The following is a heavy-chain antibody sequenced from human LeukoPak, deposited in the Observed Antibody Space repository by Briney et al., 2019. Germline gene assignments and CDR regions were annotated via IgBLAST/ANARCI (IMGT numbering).Heavy chain of an antibody. CDR3: ARDRSDILTGYNDAFDI. Sequence: GGSLRLSCAASGFTFSTYWMSWVRQTPGKGLEWVATIKLDGSEKYYVDSVKGRFTISRDNAKNSLYLQVNSLRAEHKGVYHCARDRSDILTGYNDAFDIWGQGTMVTVSS. D-gene: IGHD3-9*01. CDR1: GFTFSTYW. J-gene: IGHJ3*02. V-gene: IGHV3-7*01. CDR2: IKLDGSEK.